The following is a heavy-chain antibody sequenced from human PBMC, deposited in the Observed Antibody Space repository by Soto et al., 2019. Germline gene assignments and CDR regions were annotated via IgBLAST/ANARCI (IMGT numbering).Heavy chain of an antibody. V-gene: IGHV3-30-3*01. J-gene: IGHJ6*02. CDR3: ARDLEQLPNYYYYGMDV. CDR1: GFTFSSYA. CDR2: ISYDGSNK. Sequence: PGGSLRLSCAASGFTFSSYAMHWVRQAPGKGLEWVAVISYDGSNKYYADSVKCRFTISRDNSKNTLYLQMNSLRAEDTAVYYCARDLEQLPNYYYYGMDVWGQGTTVTVSS. D-gene: IGHD3-3*01.